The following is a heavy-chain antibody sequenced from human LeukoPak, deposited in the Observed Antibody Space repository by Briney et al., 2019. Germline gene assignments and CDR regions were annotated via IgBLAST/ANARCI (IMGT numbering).Heavy chain of an antibody. J-gene: IGHJ3*02. CDR1: GGSISSYF. Sequence: SETLSLTCTVSGGSISSYFWSWIRQPPGKGLDWIGYVYYSGSTNYNPSLKSRVTISLDTSKKQFSLKLSSATAADTAVYYCARVLDLSKRGLDAFDIWGQGTMVTVSS. CDR2: VYYSGST. V-gene: IGHV4-59*01. D-gene: IGHD3-16*01. CDR3: ARVLDLSKRGLDAFDI.